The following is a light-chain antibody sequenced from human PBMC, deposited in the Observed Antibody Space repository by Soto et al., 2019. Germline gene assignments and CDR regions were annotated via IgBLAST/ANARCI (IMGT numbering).Light chain of an antibody. CDR2: ESS. CDR1: QSVYSN. V-gene: IGKV3-15*01. J-gene: IGKJ4*01. CDR3: QQYQSWPLT. Sequence: EIVMTQSPATLSLSPGERATLSCRASQSVYSNLAWYQQKPGQTPRLLIYESSTRATGIPARFSGGGSGTEFTLTISSLQSEDFADYFCQQYQSWPLTCGGGTNVEIK.